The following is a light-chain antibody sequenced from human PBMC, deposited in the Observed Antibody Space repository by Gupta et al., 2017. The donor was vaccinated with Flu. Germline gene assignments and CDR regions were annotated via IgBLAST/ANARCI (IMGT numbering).Light chain of an antibody. J-gene: IGLJ3*02. V-gene: IGLV1-51*01. CDR1: SYKTGNDY. CDR3: GTGDSSRTAGV. Sequence: TITASEYSYKTGNDYVGVYQHVTVTAPKLLIYDNMSRSSGIPARFSGSKSGTSATLGITVLQTGEEADYYCGTGDSSRTAGVFGGGTKVTVL. CDR2: DNM.